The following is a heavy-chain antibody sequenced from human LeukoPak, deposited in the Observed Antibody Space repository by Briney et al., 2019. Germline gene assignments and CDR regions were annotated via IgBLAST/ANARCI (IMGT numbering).Heavy chain of an antibody. CDR3: ARRLPLAYCGGDCYSGAFDI. D-gene: IGHD2-21*02. Sequence: SETLSLTCTASGGSISSYYWSWIRQPPGKGLEWIGYIYYSGSTNYNPSLKSRVTISVDTSKNQFSLKLSSVTAADTAVYYCARRLPLAYCGGDCYSGAFDIWGQGTMVTVSS. CDR1: GGSISSYY. J-gene: IGHJ3*02. V-gene: IGHV4-59*01. CDR2: IYYSGST.